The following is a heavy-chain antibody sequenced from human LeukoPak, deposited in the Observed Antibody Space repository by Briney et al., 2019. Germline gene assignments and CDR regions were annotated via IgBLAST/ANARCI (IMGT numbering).Heavy chain of an antibody. Sequence: GGSLRLSCAASGFTVSGTHMSWVRQAPGKGLEWVSAMYTGGTTYYADSVQGRFTISRDNSRNTLFLHMSSLRADDTAVYYCAKDEATSGGGLASWGQGTLVTVSS. CDR1: GFTVSGTH. J-gene: IGHJ4*02. CDR3: AKDEATSGGGLAS. CDR2: MYTGGTT. V-gene: IGHV3-53*01. D-gene: IGHD3-16*01.